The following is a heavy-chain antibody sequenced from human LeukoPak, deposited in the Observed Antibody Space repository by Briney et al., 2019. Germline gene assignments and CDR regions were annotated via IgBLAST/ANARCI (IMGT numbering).Heavy chain of an antibody. CDR3: AKLLLPVH. CDR1: GFTFSSSA. J-gene: IGHJ4*02. Sequence: GGSLRLSCAASGFTFSSSAMSWVRQAPGKGLEWVSGISGSALRTYYADSVQGRFIISRDNSMNTLYLQMDSLRAEDSAVYYCAKLLLPVHWGQGTLVSVSS. CDR2: ISGSALRT. D-gene: IGHD3-22*01. V-gene: IGHV3-23*01.